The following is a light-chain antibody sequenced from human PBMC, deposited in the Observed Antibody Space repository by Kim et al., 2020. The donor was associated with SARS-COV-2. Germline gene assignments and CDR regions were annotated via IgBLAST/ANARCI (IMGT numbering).Light chain of an antibody. CDR2: AAS. J-gene: IGKJ5*01. CDR1: QGISSY. V-gene: IGKV1-9*01. CDR3: QQVDSYPIT. Sequence: DIQLTQSPSFLSASVGDRVTITCRASQGISSYLAWYQEKPGKATKLLIYAASTLQSGFPSRFSGSGSGTEFTLTLSSLQPEDFATYYCQQVDSYPITFGQGTRLEIK.